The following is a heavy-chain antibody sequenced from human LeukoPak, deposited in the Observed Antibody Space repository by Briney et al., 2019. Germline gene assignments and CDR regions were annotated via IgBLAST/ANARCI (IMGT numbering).Heavy chain of an antibody. V-gene: IGHV3-53*01. D-gene: IGHD2-2*01. CDR2: IYRGGNT. CDR1: GFTVSSNY. Sequence: GGSLRLSCAASGFTVSSNYMNWVRQAPGKGLEWVSVIYRGGNTYYADSVKGRFTISRDISKNTLYLQINSLRAEDTAFYYCARSPPASPFDYWGQGTLVTVSS. CDR3: ARSPPASPFDY. J-gene: IGHJ4*02.